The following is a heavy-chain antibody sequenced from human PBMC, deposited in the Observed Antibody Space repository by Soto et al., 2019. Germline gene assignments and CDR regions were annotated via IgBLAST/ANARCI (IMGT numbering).Heavy chain of an antibody. D-gene: IGHD1-1*01. V-gene: IGHV1-3*04. Sequence: ASVKVSCKASGYTFTSYAMHWVRQAPGQRLEWMGWINTGNGKPKYSQKFQGRVTITRDTSASTAYMELISLRSEDTAVYYCARDRDWSFDSWGQGTQVTVSS. J-gene: IGHJ4*02. CDR2: INTGNGKP. CDR1: GYTFTSYA. CDR3: ARDRDWSFDS.